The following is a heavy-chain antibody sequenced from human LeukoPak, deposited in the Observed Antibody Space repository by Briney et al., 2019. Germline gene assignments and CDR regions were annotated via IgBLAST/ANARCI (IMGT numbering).Heavy chain of an antibody. Sequence: GASLRLSCAASGFTFSSYAMSGVRQAPGKGLEWVSAITGSGGNTYYADSVKGRFTISRDNSKNTVFLQMNSLRAEDTAVYYCAKWGDYDVLTGYYVSHYWGQGTLVTVSS. CDR3: AKWGDYDVLTGYYVSHY. V-gene: IGHV3-23*01. D-gene: IGHD3-9*01. CDR1: GFTFSSYA. CDR2: ITGSGGNT. J-gene: IGHJ4*02.